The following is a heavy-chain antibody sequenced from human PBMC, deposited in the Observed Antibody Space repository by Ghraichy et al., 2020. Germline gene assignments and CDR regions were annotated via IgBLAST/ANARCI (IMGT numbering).Heavy chain of an antibody. V-gene: IGHV3-30*02. J-gene: IGHJ3*01. Sequence: GGSLRLSCAASGFSFSAYNMHWIRQAPGKGLEWVAFIRYHGNDKHFADFVKGRATISRDNSKNTMSLQMNSLRPEDSAVYFCAKDFSHTFDVWGQGAMVIVS. CDR2: IRYHGNDK. CDR1: GFSFSAYN. CDR3: AKDFSHTFDV.